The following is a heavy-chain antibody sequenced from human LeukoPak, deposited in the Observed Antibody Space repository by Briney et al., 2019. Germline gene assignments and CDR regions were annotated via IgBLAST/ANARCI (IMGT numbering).Heavy chain of an antibody. V-gene: IGHV3-20*01. CDR3: ALKGGGGELGGFDS. CDR1: GFTFSRNW. D-gene: IGHD1-26*01. CDR2: INRSGGIT. Sequence: PGGSLRLSCAPSGFTFSRNWMSWVRQAPGKGLEWVSGINRSGGITGYADSVKGRFTISRDNAKNSLYLQMNSLRAEDTALYHCALKGGGGELGGFDSWGQGTLVTVSS. J-gene: IGHJ4*02.